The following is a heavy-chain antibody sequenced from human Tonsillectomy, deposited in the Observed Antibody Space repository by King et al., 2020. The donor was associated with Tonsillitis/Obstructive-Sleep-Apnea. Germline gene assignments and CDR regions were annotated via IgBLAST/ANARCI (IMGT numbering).Heavy chain of an antibody. D-gene: IGHD5-18*01. J-gene: IGHJ2*01. Sequence: VQLQESGPGLVKPSETLSLTCTVSGGSISSYYWSWIRQPPGKGLEWIGYIYYSGSTNYNPSLKSRVTMSVDTSKNQFSLKLSSVTAAATAVYYCARQNVDTAMVHYWYFDLWGRGTLVTVSS. CDR1: GGSISSYY. V-gene: IGHV4-59*08. CDR3: ARQNVDTAMVHYWYFDL. CDR2: IYYSGST.